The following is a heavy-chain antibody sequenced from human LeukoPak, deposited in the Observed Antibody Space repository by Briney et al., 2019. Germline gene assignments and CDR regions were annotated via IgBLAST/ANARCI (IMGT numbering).Heavy chain of an antibody. V-gene: IGHV4-61*02. CDR3: ARDPMVGYSYGYPLLDY. J-gene: IGHJ4*02. CDR1: GGFISSGTHY. CDR2: VFTSGNP. Sequence: SETLSLTCDVSGGFISSGTHYWTWVRQPVGKGLEWLGRVFTSGNPTYNSSLKSRLTISIDKSKNQFSLKLSSVTAADTAVYYCARDPMVGYSYGYPLLDYWGQGTLVTVSS. D-gene: IGHD5-18*01.